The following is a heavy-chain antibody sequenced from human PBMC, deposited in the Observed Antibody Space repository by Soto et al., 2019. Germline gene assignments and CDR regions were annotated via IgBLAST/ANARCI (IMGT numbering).Heavy chain of an antibody. D-gene: IGHD2-2*01. CDR3: ARCSTSCLSPLSFDY. J-gene: IGHJ4*02. CDR1: GYTFSSYA. V-gene: IGHV1-69*13. CDR2: IIPIFGTA. Sequence: ASLKVSCKASGYTFSSYAIICVRPAPGQGLEWMGGIIPIFGTANYAQKFQGRVTITADESTSTAYMELSSLRSEDTAVYYCARCSTSCLSPLSFDYWGQGTLVNVSA.